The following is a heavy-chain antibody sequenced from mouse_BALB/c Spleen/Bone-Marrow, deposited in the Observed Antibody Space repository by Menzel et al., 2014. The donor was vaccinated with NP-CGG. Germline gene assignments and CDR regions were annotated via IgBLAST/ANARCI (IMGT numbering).Heavy chain of an antibody. CDR2: IDPANGNT. D-gene: IGHD2-4*01. Sequence: EVQLQQSGAELVKPGASVKLSCTASGFNIKDTYMHWVKQRPEQGLEWIGRIDPANGNTKYDPKFQGKATITADTSSNTAYLQLSSLTSEDTAVYYCARFPYDYGGGDYWGQCTTLPVSS. J-gene: IGHJ2*01. CDR3: ARFPYDYGGGDY. CDR1: GFNIKDTY. V-gene: IGHV14-3*02.